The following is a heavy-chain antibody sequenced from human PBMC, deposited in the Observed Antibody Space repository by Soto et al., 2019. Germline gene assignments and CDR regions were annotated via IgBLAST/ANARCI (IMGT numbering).Heavy chain of an antibody. CDR2: VNGDGSST. CDR3: ARGGYTGSPPCDS. V-gene: IGHV3-74*01. CDR1: GFSFNNYW. J-gene: IGHJ4*02. Sequence: EVQLVESGGALVQPGGSLRLSCAASGFSFNNYWMHWVRQAPGKGLVWVSRVNGDGSSTAYADSVEGRFTISRDNAKNTLCLQVTSLRVEDTAVYYCARGGYTGSPPCDSWGRGTLVTVSS. D-gene: IGHD5-18*01.